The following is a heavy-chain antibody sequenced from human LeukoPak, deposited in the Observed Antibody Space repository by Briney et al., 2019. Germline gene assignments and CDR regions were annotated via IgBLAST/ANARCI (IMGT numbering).Heavy chain of an antibody. D-gene: IGHD3-22*01. CDR3: ARWGGSGYYYD. J-gene: IGHJ4*02. V-gene: IGHV4-59*11. Sequence: SETLSLTCTVSGGSISSHYWSWIRQPPGKGLEWIGYIYYSGSTNYNPSLKSRVTISVDTSKNQFSPNLSSVTAADTAVYYCARWGGSGYYYDWGQGTLVTVSS. CDR2: IYYSGST. CDR1: GGSISSHY.